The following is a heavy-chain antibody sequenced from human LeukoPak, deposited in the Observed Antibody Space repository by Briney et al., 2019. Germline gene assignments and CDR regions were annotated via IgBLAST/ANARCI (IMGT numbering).Heavy chain of an antibody. Sequence: PSETLSLTCAVSGGSISSGGYSWSWIRQPPGKGLEWIEYIYHSGSTYHNPSLKSRVTISVDRSKNQFSLKLSSVTAADTAVYYCARGFGTTSFYGMDVWGQGTTVTVSS. CDR3: ARGFGTTSFYGMDV. D-gene: IGHD1-1*01. CDR1: GGSISSGGYS. CDR2: IYHSGST. J-gene: IGHJ6*02. V-gene: IGHV4-30-2*01.